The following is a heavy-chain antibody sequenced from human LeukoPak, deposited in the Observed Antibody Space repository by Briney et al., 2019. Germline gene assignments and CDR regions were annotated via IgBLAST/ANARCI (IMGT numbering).Heavy chain of an antibody. D-gene: IGHD2-8*01. V-gene: IGHV1-2*02. CDR3: ARDLTAHSNGNDYYADLDY. CDR1: GYTFTGYY. CDR2: INPNSGGT. Sequence: ASVKVSCKASGYTFTGYYMHWVRQAPGQGLEWMGWINPNSGGTNYAQKFQGRVTMTRDTSISTAYMELSRLRSDDTAVYYCARDLTAHSNGNDYYADLDYWGQGTLVTVSS. J-gene: IGHJ4*02.